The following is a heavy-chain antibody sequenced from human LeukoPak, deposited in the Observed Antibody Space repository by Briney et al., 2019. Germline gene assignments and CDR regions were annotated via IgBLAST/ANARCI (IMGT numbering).Heavy chain of an antibody. J-gene: IGHJ3*02. Sequence: ASVKVSCKASGYTFTSYDINWVRQATGQGLEWMGWMNPNSGNTGYAQKFQGRVTMTRNTSISTADMELSSLRSEDTAVYYCARGRIVMYYDSSGYRLAFDIWGQGTMVTVSS. CDR3: ARGRIVMYYDSSGYRLAFDI. CDR2: MNPNSGNT. V-gene: IGHV1-8*01. D-gene: IGHD3-22*01. CDR1: GYTFTSYD.